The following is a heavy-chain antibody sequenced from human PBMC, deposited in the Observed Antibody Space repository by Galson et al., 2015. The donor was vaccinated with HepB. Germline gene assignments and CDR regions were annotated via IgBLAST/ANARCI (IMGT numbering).Heavy chain of an antibody. D-gene: IGHD6-19*01. V-gene: IGHV3-30*18. CDR1: GFTFSSYG. Sequence: SLRLSCAASGFTFSSYGMHWVRQAPGKGLEWVAVISYDGSNKYYADSVKGRFTISRDNSKNTLYLQMNSLRAEDTAVYYCAKTEGSGYYYGMDVWGQGTTVTVSS. CDR3: AKTEGSGYYYGMDV. CDR2: ISYDGSNK. J-gene: IGHJ6*02.